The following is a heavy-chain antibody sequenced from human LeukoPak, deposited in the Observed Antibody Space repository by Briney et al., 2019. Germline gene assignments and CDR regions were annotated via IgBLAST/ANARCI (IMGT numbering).Heavy chain of an antibody. D-gene: IGHD3-22*01. CDR2: IIPIFGTA. CDR1: GYTFTSYA. J-gene: IGHJ3*01. Sequence: ASVKVSCKTSGYTFTSYAISWVRQAPGQGLEWMGGIIPIFGTANYAQKFQGRVTITADESTSTAYMELSSLRSEDTAVYYCASPRTFADPYYYDSSGYLNWGQGTMVTVSS. V-gene: IGHV1-69*13. CDR3: ASPRTFADPYYYDSSGYLN.